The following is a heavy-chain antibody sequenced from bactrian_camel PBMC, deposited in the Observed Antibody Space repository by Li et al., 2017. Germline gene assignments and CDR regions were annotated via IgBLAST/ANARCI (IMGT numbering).Heavy chain of an antibody. CDR3: YTVGSWCPYNV. Sequence: VQLVESGGGLVQPGGSLRLSCAASGFTLSSYAMSWVRQAPGKGLEWVSAINSGGGSTYYADSVKGRFTLSQDNAKNTTSLQMNGLKPEDTAMYYCYTVGSWCPYNVWGQGTQVTVS. D-gene: IGHD5*01. V-gene: IGHV3S40*01. CDR2: INSGGGST. J-gene: IGHJ4*01. CDR1: GFTLSSYA.